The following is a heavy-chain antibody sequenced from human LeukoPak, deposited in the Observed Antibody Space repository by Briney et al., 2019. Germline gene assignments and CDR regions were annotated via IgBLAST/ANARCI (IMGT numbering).Heavy chain of an antibody. CDR2: IYPADSET. Sequence: GESLKISCQGSGYRFTSYWIGWVRQMPGKGLEWMGIIYPADSETRYSPSFQGQVTISAAKSISTAYLQWSSLKASDTAMYYCATTLYSGIYGDTFDIWGQGTMVTVSS. CDR1: GYRFTSYW. V-gene: IGHV5-51*01. CDR3: ATTLYSGIYGDTFDI. D-gene: IGHD1-26*01. J-gene: IGHJ3*02.